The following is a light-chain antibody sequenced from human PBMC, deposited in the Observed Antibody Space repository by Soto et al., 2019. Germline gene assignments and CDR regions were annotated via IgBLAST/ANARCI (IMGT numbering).Light chain of an antibody. CDR2: AAS. Sequence: DIQMTQSPSSLSASVGDRVTITCRASQTISNWLAWYQQKPGRAPKLLIYAASTLESGVPSRFSGRGSGTEFTLTISSLQPDDFATYYCQHSNSHLCTFGRGTKLEIK. J-gene: IGKJ2*02. V-gene: IGKV1-5*01. CDR1: QTISNW. CDR3: QHSNSHLCT.